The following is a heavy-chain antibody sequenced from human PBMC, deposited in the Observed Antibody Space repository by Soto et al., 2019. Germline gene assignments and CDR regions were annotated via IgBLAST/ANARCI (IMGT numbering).Heavy chain of an antibody. CDR1: GGTFDNYA. J-gene: IGHJ6*02. CDR2: INPNSGGT. CDR3: ASDLLWSKDYYYCMDV. Sequence: ASVKVSCKASGGTFDNYAVSWVRQAPGQGLEWMGWINPNSGGTNYAQKSQGRVTMTRDTSISTAYMELSRLRSDDTAVYYCASDLLWSKDYYYCMDVWGQGSAVIVSS. D-gene: IGHD5-18*01. V-gene: IGHV1-2*02.